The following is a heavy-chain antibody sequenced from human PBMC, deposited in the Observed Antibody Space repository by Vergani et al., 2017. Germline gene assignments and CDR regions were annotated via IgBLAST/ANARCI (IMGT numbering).Heavy chain of an antibody. J-gene: IGHJ6*02. CDR3: ARLPLKSPMGAAAGTGEYYYYYYGMDV. CDR2: IYYSGST. Sequence: QLQLQESGPGLVKPSETLSLTCTVSGGSISSSSYYWGWIRQPPGKGLEWIGYIYYSGSTNYNPSLKSRVTISVDTSKNQFSLKLSSVTAADTAVYYCARLPLKSPMGAAAGTGEYYYYYYGMDVWGQGTTVTVSS. CDR1: GGSISSSSYY. D-gene: IGHD6-13*01. V-gene: IGHV4-61*05.